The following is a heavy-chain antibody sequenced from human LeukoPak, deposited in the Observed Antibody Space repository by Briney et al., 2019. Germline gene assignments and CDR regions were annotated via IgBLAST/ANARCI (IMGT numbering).Heavy chain of an antibody. CDR3: VREDTPATAN. CDR2: ISGGGDIT. V-gene: IGHV3-23*01. D-gene: IGHD2-21*02. J-gene: IGHJ4*02. Sequence: GGSLRLSCAASGFTFSSYAMSWVRQAPGKGLEWVSAISGGGDITYYADSVTGRLTISRDNSKDTLFLQMHSLRPGDTAVYYCVREDTPATANWGQGTLVTISS. CDR1: GFTFSSYA.